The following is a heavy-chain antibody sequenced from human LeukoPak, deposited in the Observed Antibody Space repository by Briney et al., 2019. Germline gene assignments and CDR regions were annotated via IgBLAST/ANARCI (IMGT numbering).Heavy chain of an antibody. Sequence: SETLSLTCTVSGGSISSSSYYWGWLRQPPGKGLEWIGSIYYSGSTYYNPSLKSRVTISVDTSKNQFSLKLSSVTAADTAVYYCARQEEISSPDAFDIWGQGTMVTVSS. CDR1: GGSISSSSYY. V-gene: IGHV4-39*01. CDR2: IYYSGST. D-gene: IGHD6-6*01. J-gene: IGHJ3*02. CDR3: ARQEEISSPDAFDI.